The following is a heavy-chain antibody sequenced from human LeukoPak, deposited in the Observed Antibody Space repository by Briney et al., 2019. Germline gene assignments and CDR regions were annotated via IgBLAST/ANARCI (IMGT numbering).Heavy chain of an antibody. J-gene: IGHJ6*03. CDR3: ARRLRYFDWLSDYYYYYMDV. CDR1: GGSISSSSYY. V-gene: IGHV4-39*07. D-gene: IGHD3-9*01. Sequence: SETLSLTCTVSGGSISSSSYYWGWIRQPPGKGLEWIGSIYYSGSTNYNPSLKSRVTISVDTSKNQFSLKLSSVTAADTAVYYCARRLRYFDWLSDYYYYYMDVWGKGSTVTVSS. CDR2: IYYSGST.